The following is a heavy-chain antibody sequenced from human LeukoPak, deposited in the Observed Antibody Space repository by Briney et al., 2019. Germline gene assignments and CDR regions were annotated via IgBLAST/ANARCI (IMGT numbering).Heavy chain of an antibody. CDR3: ARALGIAARGGYFDL. CDR1: GFTFSSTA. Sequence: PGGSLRLSCAASGFTFSSTAMNWVRQAPGKGLEWVSVVAGSGSYIHYADSVKGRFTISRGNSKNTLYLQMNSLRAEDTTVYYCARALGIAARGGYFDLWGRGTLVTVSS. D-gene: IGHD6-13*01. CDR2: VAGSGSYI. J-gene: IGHJ2*01. V-gene: IGHV3-23*01.